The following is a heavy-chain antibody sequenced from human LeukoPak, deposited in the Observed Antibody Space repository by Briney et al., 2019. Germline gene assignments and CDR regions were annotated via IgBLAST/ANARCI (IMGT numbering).Heavy chain of an antibody. CDR2: ISYDGSNK. J-gene: IGHJ4*02. CDR3: ARSPILDLTEAYFDY. CDR1: GFTFSSYG. V-gene: IGHV3-30*03. D-gene: IGHD3/OR15-3a*01. Sequence: GGSLRLSCAASGFTFSSYGMHWVRQAPGKGLEWVAVISYDGSNKYYADSVKGRFTISRDNSKNTLYLQMNSLRAEDTAVYYCARSPILDLTEAYFDYWGQGTLVTVSS.